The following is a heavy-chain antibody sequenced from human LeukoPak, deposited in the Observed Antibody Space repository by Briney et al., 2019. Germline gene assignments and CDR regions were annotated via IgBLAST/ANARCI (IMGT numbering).Heavy chain of an antibody. CDR1: GFTVSNNY. CDR3: ARGLLFQGFDY. CDR2: IYSGSST. Sequence: PGGSLRLSCAASGFTVSNNYMSWVRQAPGKGLEWVSVIYSGSSTYYADSAKGRFTISRDNSKNTLYLQMNSLRAEDTAVYYCARGLLFQGFDYWGQGTLVTVSS. J-gene: IGHJ4*02. D-gene: IGHD2-21*01. V-gene: IGHV3-53*01.